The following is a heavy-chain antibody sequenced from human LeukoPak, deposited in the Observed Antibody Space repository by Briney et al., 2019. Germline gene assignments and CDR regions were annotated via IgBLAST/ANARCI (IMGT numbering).Heavy chain of an antibody. Sequence: GGSLRLSCAASGFSFDDYAMHWLRQAPGKGLQWVSGISWNSGSEGYADSVKGRFTISRDNAKNSLYLQMNSLRAEDTAFYHCAKDGRPDTYGIFDLWGHGTLVTVSS. CDR3: AKDGRPDTYGIFDL. V-gene: IGHV3-9*01. CDR1: GFSFDDYA. J-gene: IGHJ4*01. D-gene: IGHD1-1*01. CDR2: ISWNSGSE.